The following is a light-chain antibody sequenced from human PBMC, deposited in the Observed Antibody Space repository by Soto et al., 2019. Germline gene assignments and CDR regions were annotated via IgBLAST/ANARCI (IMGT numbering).Light chain of an antibody. J-gene: IGKJ3*01. CDR3: QQHGSSPFT. V-gene: IGKV3-20*01. CDR1: QSVTSTY. Sequence: EIVLTQSPGTLSLSPGEGATLSCRASQSVTSTYLTWYQQKPGQAPRLLIYGASSRATGIPDRFSGSGSGTDCTLTISRLEPEDFAVYYCQQHGSSPFTFGPGTKVDIK. CDR2: GAS.